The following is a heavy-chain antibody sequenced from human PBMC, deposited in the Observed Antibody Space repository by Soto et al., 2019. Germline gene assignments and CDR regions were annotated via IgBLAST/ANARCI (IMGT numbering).Heavy chain of an antibody. CDR1: GGSISSGGYY. CDR3: ARDGLQSGYGMDV. J-gene: IGHJ6*02. CDR2: IYYSGST. V-gene: IGHV4-31*03. Sequence: QVQLQESGPGLVKPSQTLSLTCTVSGGSISSGGYYWSWIRQHPGKGLEWIGYIYYSGSTYYNPSLKSRVTISVDPSKNQCSLKLSSVTAADTAVYYCARDGLQSGYGMDVWGQGTTVTVSS. D-gene: IGHD2-15*01.